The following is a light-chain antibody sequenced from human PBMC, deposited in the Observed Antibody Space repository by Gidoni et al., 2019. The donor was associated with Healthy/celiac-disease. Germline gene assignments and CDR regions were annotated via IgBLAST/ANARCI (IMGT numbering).Light chain of an antibody. CDR2: GAS. Sequence: EIVMTQSPATQSVSPGERATLSCRASQSVSSNLAWYQQKPGQAPRLLIYGASTRATGIPARFSGSGSGTEFTLTISSLQSEDFAVYYCQQYNNWPLYSFGQXTKLEIK. CDR3: QQYNNWPLYS. V-gene: IGKV3-15*01. CDR1: QSVSSN. J-gene: IGKJ2*03.